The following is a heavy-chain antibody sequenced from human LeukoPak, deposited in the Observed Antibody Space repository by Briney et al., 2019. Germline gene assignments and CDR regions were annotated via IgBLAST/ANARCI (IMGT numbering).Heavy chain of an antibody. V-gene: IGHV4-59*01. J-gene: IGHJ4*02. D-gene: IGHD4-17*01. Sequence: SETLSLTCTVSGGSISSYYWSCIREPPGKGRECIGYIYYSGSTNYNPSLKSRVTISVDTSKNQFSLKLSSVTAADTAVYYCARDRTTSHFDYWGQRTLVTASS. CDR3: ARDRTTSHFDY. CDR2: IYYSGST. CDR1: GGSISSYY.